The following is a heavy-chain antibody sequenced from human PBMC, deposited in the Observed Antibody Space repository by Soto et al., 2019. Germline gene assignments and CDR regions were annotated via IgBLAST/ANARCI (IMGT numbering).Heavy chain of an antibody. CDR1: GGSISSGGYS. CDR2: IYHSGST. Sequence: SETLSHTCAVSGGSISSGGYSWSWIRQPPGKGLEWIGYIYHSGSTYYNPSLKSRVTISVDRSKNQFSLKLSSVTAADTSVYYCARDPGRWGQGTLVTVSS. V-gene: IGHV4-30-2*01. J-gene: IGHJ4*02. CDR3: ARDPGR.